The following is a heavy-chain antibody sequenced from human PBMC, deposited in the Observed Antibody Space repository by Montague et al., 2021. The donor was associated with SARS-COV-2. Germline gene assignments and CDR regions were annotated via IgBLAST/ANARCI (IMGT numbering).Heavy chain of an antibody. CDR2: ISYDGSNK. CDR1: GFTFSSYA. J-gene: IGHJ4*02. V-gene: IGHV3-30*04. CDR3: ASLLLWFGEFRAFDY. D-gene: IGHD3-10*01. Sequence: SLRLTCAASGFTFSSYAMHWVRQAPGTGLEWVAVISYDGSNKYYADSVKGRFTISRDNSKNMLYLQMNSLRAEDTAVYYCASLLLWFGEFRAFDYWGLGNLVTVFS.